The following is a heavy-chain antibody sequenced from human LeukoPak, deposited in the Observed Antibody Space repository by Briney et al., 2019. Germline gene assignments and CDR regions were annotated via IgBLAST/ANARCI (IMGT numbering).Heavy chain of an antibody. CDR3: ARGGYYYDSSGYYYFQH. CDR1: GYSFTSYC. V-gene: IGHV5-51*04. Sequence: GESLKISCKGSGYSFTSYCIGWVSQMPGKGLEWMGSIYPGDSDTRYSPSFQGQVTISADKPISTAYLQWSSLKASDTAMYYCARGGYYYDSSGYYYFQHWGQGTLVTVSS. D-gene: IGHD3-22*01. J-gene: IGHJ1*01. CDR2: IYPGDSDT.